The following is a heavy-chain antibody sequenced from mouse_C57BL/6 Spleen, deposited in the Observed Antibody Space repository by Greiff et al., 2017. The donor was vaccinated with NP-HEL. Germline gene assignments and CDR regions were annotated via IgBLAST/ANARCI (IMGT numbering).Heavy chain of an antibody. CDR2: IHPSDSDT. Sequence: QVQLQQPGAELVKPGASVKVSCKASGYTFTSYWMHWVKQRPGQGLEWIGRIHPSDSDTNYNQKFKGKATLTVDKSSSTAYMQLIGLTSDDSAVYCCAIPPTVVDYYAMDYWGQGTSVTVSS. CDR1: GYTFTSYW. D-gene: IGHD1-1*01. V-gene: IGHV1-74*01. J-gene: IGHJ4*01. CDR3: AIPPTVVDYYAMDY.